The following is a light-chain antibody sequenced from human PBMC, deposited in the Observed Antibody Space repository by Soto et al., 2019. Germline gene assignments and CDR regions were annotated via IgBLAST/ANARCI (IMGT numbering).Light chain of an antibody. V-gene: IGKV4-1*01. J-gene: IGKJ1*01. Sequence: DVVMTQSPESLAVSLGERATINCRSSQSVLYSSSNKNYLAWHRQKPGQPPELLIYWASTRESGVPDRISGSGSETDFTLTITSLQAEDVAIYYCQQYFNTPWTFGQGTKVDIK. CDR2: WAS. CDR3: QQYFNTPWT. CDR1: QSVLYSSSNKNY.